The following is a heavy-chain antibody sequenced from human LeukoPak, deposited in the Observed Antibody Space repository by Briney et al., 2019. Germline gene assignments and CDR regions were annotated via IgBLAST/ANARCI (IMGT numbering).Heavy chain of an antibody. CDR2: IHFDGTKK. V-gene: IGHV3-30*02. CDR1: GFKFSSFG. J-gene: IGHJ6*03. Sequence: GGSLRLSCIASGFKFSSFGMHWVRQAPGKGLEWVAVIHFDGTKKYYADSVKGRFTLSRDDTNNTLYLQMNSLRVEDTAVYLCAKDQSIGYNYSYYKDVWGKGTTVTVSS. CDR3: AKDQSIGYNYSYYKDV. D-gene: IGHD3-22*01.